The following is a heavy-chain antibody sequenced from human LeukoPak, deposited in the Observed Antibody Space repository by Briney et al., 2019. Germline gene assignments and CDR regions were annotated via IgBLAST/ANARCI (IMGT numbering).Heavy chain of an antibody. D-gene: IGHD5-18*01. CDR2: IYTSGRT. CDR3: ARGLHGYTYGYVPWELYYYMDV. V-gene: IGHV4-61*09. J-gene: IGHJ6*03. Sequence: SETLSLTCTVSGGSINSGRYYWSWIRQPAGKGLEWIGHIYTSGRTSYNPSLKSRVTISVDTCKNQFSLKKSHVSAADTAGYYCARGLHGYTYGYVPWELYYYMDVWGKGTTVTISS. CDR1: GGSINSGRYY.